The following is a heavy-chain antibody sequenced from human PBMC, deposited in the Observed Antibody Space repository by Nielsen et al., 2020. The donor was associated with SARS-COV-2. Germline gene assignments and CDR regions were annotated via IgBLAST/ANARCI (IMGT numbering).Heavy chain of an antibody. CDR1: GFTFSGSA. CDR3: SSPTVAY. D-gene: IGHD4-23*01. Sequence: GESLKISCVASGFTFSGSAMHWVRQASGKGLEWLGRIRSYANEYATVYAASVKGRFTISRDDSKNTAYLQMSSLKTEDTALYYCSSPTVAYWGQGTLVTVSS. CDR2: IRSYANEYAT. V-gene: IGHV3-73*01. J-gene: IGHJ4*02.